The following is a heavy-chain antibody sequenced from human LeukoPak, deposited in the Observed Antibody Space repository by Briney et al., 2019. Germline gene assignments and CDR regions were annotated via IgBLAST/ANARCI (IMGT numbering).Heavy chain of an antibody. CDR2: IIPILGIA. J-gene: IGHJ5*02. Sequence: GASVKVSCKASGGTFSSYAISWVRQAPGQGLAWMGRIIPILGIANYAQKFQGRVTITADKSTSTAYMELSSLRSEDTAVYYCARDLAAAGNNWFDPWGQGTLVTVSS. V-gene: IGHV1-69*04. D-gene: IGHD6-13*01. CDR1: GGTFSSYA. CDR3: ARDLAAAGNNWFDP.